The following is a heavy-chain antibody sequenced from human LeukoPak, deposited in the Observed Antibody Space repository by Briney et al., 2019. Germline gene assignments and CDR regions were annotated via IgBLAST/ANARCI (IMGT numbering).Heavy chain of an antibody. D-gene: IGHD3-10*01. CDR1: GFTFSTYA. CDR3: ARDYKADF. J-gene: IGHJ4*02. V-gene: IGHV3-23*05. CDR2: IDIYATKT. Sequence: GGSLRLSCATSGFTFSTYAMTWVRQAPGKGLEWVSAIDIYATKTNYADSVKGRFTISRDNSKNTLYLQMNSLRGENTAIYYCARDYKADFWGQGTLVTVSS.